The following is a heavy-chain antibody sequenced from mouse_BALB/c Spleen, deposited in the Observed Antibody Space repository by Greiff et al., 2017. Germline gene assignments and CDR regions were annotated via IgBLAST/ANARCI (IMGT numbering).Heavy chain of an antibody. CDR2: ILPGSGST. CDR3: ARDPTATAY. Sequence: QVQLQQSGAELMKPGASVKISCKATGYTFSSYWIEWVKQRPGHGLEWIGEILPGSGSTNYNEKFKGKATFTADTSSNTAYMQLSSLTSEDSAVYYCARDPTATAYWGQGTLVTVSA. V-gene: IGHV1-9*01. CDR1: GYTFSSYW. D-gene: IGHD1-2*01. J-gene: IGHJ3*01.